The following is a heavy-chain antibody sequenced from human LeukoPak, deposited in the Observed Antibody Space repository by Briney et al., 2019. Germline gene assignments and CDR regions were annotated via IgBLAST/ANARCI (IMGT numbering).Heavy chain of an antibody. V-gene: IGHV1-69*04. J-gene: IGHJ6*02. CDR2: IIPIFGIA. CDR3: ARDYGDYRRYGMDV. CDR1: GGTFSSYA. D-gene: IGHD4-17*01. Sequence: GASVKVSCKASGGTFSSYAISWVRQAPGQGLEWMGRIIPIFGIANYAQKFQGRATITADKSTSTAYMELSSLRSEDTAVYYCARDYGDYRRYGMDVWGQGTTVTVSS.